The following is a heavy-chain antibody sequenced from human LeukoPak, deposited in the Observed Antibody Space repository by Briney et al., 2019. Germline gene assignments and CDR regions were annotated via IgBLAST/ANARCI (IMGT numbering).Heavy chain of an antibody. CDR3: ARYGDNSYYFDY. CDR2: IYYSGST. Sequence: PSQTLSLTCPVSGGSIHSGGFYWSWIRQHPGKGLEWIGYIYYSGSTYYNPSLKSRLTISVDTSKNQFSLKLSSVTAADTAVYYCARYGDNSYYFDYWGQGALVTVSS. J-gene: IGHJ4*02. D-gene: IGHD4-23*01. CDR1: GGSIHSGGFY. V-gene: IGHV4-31*03.